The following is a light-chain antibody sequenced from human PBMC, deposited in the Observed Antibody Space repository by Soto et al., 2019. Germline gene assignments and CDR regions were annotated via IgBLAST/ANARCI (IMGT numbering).Light chain of an antibody. V-gene: IGLV1-40*01. Sequence: QSALTQPPSVSGAPGQRVTISRTGSTSNIGAGYDVNWYQQLPGTVPKLLIHGNNIRPSGVPDRFSGSKSDTSASLAITGLQTEDEADYYCQSFDSSLTVWMFGGGTKVTV. CDR2: GNN. J-gene: IGLJ3*02. CDR1: TSNIGAGYD. CDR3: QSFDSSLTVWM.